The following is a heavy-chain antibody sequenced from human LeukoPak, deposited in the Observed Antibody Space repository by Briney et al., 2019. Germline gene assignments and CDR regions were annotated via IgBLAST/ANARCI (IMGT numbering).Heavy chain of an antibody. CDR3: AKTIVEMATVKAFDI. V-gene: IGHV4-34*01. CDR2: INHSGST. D-gene: IGHD5-24*01. J-gene: IGHJ3*02. CDR1: GGSFSGYY. Sequence: SETLSLTCAVYGGSFSGYYWSWIRQPPGKGMEWIGEINHSGSTNYNPSLKSRVTISVDTSRNQFSLKLSSVTAADTAVYYCAKTIVEMATVKAFDIWGQGTMVTVSS.